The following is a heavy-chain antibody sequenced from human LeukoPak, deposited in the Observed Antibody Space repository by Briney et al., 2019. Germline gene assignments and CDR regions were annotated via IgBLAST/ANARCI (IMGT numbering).Heavy chain of an antibody. D-gene: IGHD2-2*02. CDR1: GGSISSSSYY. J-gene: IGHJ3*02. CDR3: ARLTIVPGIVVVPAAIDAFDI. CDR2: IYYSGST. Sequence: PSETLSLTCTVSGGSISSSSYYWGWIRQPPGKGLEWIGSIYYSGSTYYNPSLKSRVTISVDTSKNQFSLKLSSVTAADTAVYYCARLTIVPGIVVVPAAIDAFDIWGQGTMVTVSS. V-gene: IGHV4-39*01.